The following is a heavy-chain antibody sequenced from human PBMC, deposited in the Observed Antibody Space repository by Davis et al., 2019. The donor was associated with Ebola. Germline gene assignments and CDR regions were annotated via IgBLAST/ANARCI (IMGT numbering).Heavy chain of an antibody. J-gene: IGHJ3*02. Sequence: PGGSLRLSCAASGFTFTRDWMTWVRQAPGKGLEWVANIKEDGSATNYVDSVKGRFTISRDNAKKSLYLQLNSLRADDTAMYYCARDYYDNSGDGFDIWGQGTMVTVSS. CDR3: ARDYYDNSGDGFDI. D-gene: IGHD3-22*01. CDR1: GFTFTRDW. CDR2: IKEDGSAT. V-gene: IGHV3-7*01.